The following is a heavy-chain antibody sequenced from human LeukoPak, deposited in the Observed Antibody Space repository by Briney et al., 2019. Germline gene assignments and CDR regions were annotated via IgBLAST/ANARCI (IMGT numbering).Heavy chain of an antibody. CDR3: ARTSGSYYILPPDY. D-gene: IGHD1-26*01. CDR1: GGSINSGDYY. CDR2: IYYSGNT. V-gene: IGHV4-30-4*02. J-gene: IGHJ4*02. Sequence: SETLSLTCTVSGGSINSGDYYWHWIRQPPGKGLEWIGYIYYSGNTYYNPSLKTRVTISVDTSKNQFSLKLSSVTAADTAVYYCARTSGSYYILPPDYWGQGTLVTVSS.